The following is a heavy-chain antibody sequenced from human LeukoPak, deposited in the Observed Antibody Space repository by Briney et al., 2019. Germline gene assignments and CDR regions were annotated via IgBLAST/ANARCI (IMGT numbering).Heavy chain of an antibody. CDR2: INHSGST. CDR1: GGSFSGYY. D-gene: IGHD5-24*01. Sequence: SETLSLTCAVYGGSFSGYYWSWIRQPPGKGLEWIGEINHSGSTNYNPSLKSRVTISVDTSKNQFSLKLSSVTAADTAVYYCARGGRWLLSAFDIWGQGTMVTVSS. J-gene: IGHJ3*02. CDR3: ARGGRWLLSAFDI. V-gene: IGHV4-34*01.